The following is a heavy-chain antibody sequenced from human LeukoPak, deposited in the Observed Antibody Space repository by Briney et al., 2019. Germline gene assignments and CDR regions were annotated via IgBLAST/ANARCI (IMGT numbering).Heavy chain of an antibody. CDR2: MDHSGSK. CDR3: ARADNIVGTTAFDY. D-gene: IGHD1-26*01. CDR1: GYSISSGYY. J-gene: IGHJ4*02. V-gene: IGHV4-38-2*01. Sequence: SETLSLTCAVSGYSISSGYYWGWIRQPPGKGPEWIGSMDHSGSKYHNPSLESRVTISVDTSKNQFSLKLNSVTAADTAVYYCARADNIVGTTAFDYWGQGTLVTVSS.